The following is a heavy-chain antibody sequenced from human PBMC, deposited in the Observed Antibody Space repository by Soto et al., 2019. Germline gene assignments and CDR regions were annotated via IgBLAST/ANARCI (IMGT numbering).Heavy chain of an antibody. D-gene: IGHD3-10*01. J-gene: IGHJ4*02. V-gene: IGHV4-39*01. CDR1: GASISDSIDW. CDR2: IYHSGHT. Sequence: SETLSLTCAVSGASISDSIDWWGWVRQSPGRGLEWIASIYHSGHTYYNPSLQSRVTISVDMSKNQFYLKVTSVTAADTGLYYCARLTGSSFFTYWGPGTLVTVSS. CDR3: ARLTGSSFFTY.